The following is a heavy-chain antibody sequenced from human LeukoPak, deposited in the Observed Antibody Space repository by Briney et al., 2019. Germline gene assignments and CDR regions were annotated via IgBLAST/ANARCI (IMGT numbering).Heavy chain of an antibody. V-gene: IGHV1-2*02. J-gene: IGHJ5*02. Sequence: ASVKVSCKASGYTFTGYYMHWVRQAPGQGLEWMGWTNPNSGGTNYAQKFQGRVTMTRDTSISTAYMELSRLRSDDTAVYYCARQRMRAVAGSESWFDPWGQGTLVTVSS. CDR1: GYTFTGYY. D-gene: IGHD6-19*01. CDR2: TNPNSGGT. CDR3: ARQRMRAVAGSESWFDP.